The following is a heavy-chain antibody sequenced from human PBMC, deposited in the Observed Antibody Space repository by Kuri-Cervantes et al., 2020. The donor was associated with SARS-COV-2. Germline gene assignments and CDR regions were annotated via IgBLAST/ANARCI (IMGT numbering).Heavy chain of an antibody. CDR2: ISAYNGNT. CDR1: GYTFTSYG. Sequence: ASVKVSCKASGYTFTSYGISWVRQAPGQGLEWMGWISAYNGNTNYAQKLQGRVTMTTDTSTSTAYMELRSLRSDDTAVYYCAREGALTIFGVVTVNYYYYGMDVWGQGTTVTVSS. D-gene: IGHD3-3*01. J-gene: IGHJ6*02. CDR3: AREGALTIFGVVTVNYYYYGMDV. V-gene: IGHV1-18*01.